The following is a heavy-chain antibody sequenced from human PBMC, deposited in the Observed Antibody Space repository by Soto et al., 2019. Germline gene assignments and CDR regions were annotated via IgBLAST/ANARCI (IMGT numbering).Heavy chain of an antibody. CDR3: TRDSSSWHSFDY. Sequence: LRLSCTASGFTFGDYAMSWFRQAPGKGLEWVGFIRSKAYGGTTEYAASVKGRFTISRDDSKSIAYLQMNSLKTEDTAVYYCTRDSSSWHSFDYWGQGTLVTVSS. CDR1: GFTFGDYA. CDR2: IRSKAYGGTT. D-gene: IGHD6-13*01. J-gene: IGHJ4*02. V-gene: IGHV3-49*03.